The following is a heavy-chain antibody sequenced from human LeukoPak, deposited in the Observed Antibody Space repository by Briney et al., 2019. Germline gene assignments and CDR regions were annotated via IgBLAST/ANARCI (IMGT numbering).Heavy chain of an antibody. V-gene: IGHV1-69*04. CDR3: ARGRGSRTGSNGDYLDN. D-gene: IGHD1-1*01. CDR2: IIPILGLR. CDR1: GYTFTNYG. J-gene: IGHJ4*02. Sequence: SVKVSCKASGYTFTNYGISWVRQAPGQGLEWMGRIIPILGLRNYAQKFQGRVTITADKSTSTGYMDVTSLRSDDTAVYYCARGRGSRTGSNGDYLDNWGQGTLVTVSS.